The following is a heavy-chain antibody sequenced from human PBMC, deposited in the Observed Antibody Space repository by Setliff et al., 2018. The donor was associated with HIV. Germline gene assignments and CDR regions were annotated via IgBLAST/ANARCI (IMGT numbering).Heavy chain of an antibody. D-gene: IGHD2-2*01. CDR2: IIHSGGT. J-gene: IGHJ3*02. Sequence: PSETLSLTCTVSGDSISTDYWTWIRQPPGRGLEWIGEIIHSGGTNYNRSLKSRVTISVDTSKNQFSLKLSSVTAADTAVYYCARGSSFADIWGQGTMVTVSS. V-gene: IGHV4-34*01. CDR1: GDSISTDY. CDR3: ARGSSFADI.